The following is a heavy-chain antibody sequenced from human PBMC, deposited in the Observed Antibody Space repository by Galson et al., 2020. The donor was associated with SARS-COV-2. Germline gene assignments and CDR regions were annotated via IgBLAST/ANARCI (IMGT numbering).Heavy chain of an antibody. J-gene: IGHJ4*02. CDR3: ARVVGDPDY. D-gene: IGHD4-17*01. CDR2: MNPQSGYT. CDR1: GYTFTSYD. V-gene: IGHV1-8*02. Sequence: ASVKVSCKASGYTFTSYDINWVRQATGQGLEWMGWMNPQSGYTCSAQKFQGRVTMTRNTSISTAYMELSSLRSDDTAVYYCARVVGDPDYWGQGTLVTVSS.